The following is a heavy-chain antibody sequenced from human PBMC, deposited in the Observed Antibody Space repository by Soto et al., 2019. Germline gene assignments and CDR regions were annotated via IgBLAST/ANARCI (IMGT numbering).Heavy chain of an antibody. V-gene: IGHV3-23*01. CDR2: ISDGGDLT. J-gene: IGHJ3*01. CDR3: ARRVFGSSNSFDL. CDR1: GFAFSSHP. D-gene: IGHD6-6*01. Sequence: PGGSLRLSCAASGFAFSSHPMSWVRQAPGRGLEWVSGISDGGDLTYNADSVKGRFTISRDNSKNTLFLQMNSLRAEDTALYYCARRVFGSSNSFDLWGQGTMVTVSS.